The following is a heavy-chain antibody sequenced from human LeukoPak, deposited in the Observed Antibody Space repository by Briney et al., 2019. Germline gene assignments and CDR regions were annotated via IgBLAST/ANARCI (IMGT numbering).Heavy chain of an antibody. Sequence: QPGGTLRLSCAVSGFPFSNSWMYWVRQAPGKGLEGVANINKDGGGISYVDSVKGRFIISRDNARNSLYLQMNSLRVEDTAVYFCVGGNSMDVWGKGTAVTVSS. D-gene: IGHD1/OR15-1a*01. CDR1: GFPFSNSW. CDR2: INKDGGGI. V-gene: IGHV3-7*03. CDR3: VGGNSMDV. J-gene: IGHJ6*04.